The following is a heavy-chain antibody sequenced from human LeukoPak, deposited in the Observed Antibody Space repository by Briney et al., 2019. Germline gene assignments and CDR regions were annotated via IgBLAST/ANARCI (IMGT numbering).Heavy chain of an antibody. Sequence: GGSLRLSCAASGFTFSNSAMNWVRQVPGKGLEWVSSIDYDSSHIYYAASVRGRFTISRDNARNSVYLQMNSLRVEDTAVYYCARDPLRYLRVGHYDYWGQEPWSPSPQ. D-gene: IGHD3-9*01. V-gene: IGHV3-21*01. CDR1: GFTFSNSA. J-gene: IGHJ4*01. CDR3: ARDPLRYLRVGHYDY. CDR2: IDYDSSHI.